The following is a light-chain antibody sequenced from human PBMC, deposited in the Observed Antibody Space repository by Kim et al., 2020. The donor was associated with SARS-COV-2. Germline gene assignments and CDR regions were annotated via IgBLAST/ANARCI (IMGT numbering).Light chain of an antibody. V-gene: IGLV6-57*01. CDR1: SGSIESNY. CDR3: QSYDNSNHIV. Sequence: KTLTISCTRSSGSIESNYVHWYQQRPGNTPTIIIYEDNQRPSGVPDRFSGSIDKSSNSASLTISGLKTEDEAEYYCQSYDNSNHIVFGGGTQLTVL. CDR2: EDN. J-gene: IGLJ2*01.